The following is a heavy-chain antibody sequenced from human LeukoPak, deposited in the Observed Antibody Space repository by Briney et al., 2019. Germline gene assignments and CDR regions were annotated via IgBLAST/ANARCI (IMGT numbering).Heavy chain of an antibody. CDR2: IYHSGTT. Sequence: SETLSLTCSVSDYSITSDSYWGWVRQSPGKALEWIGNIYHSGTTNYNPSLKSRVTISIDTSKNQFFLDLRSVTAADTAVYYCARVNDHDAFDIWGQGTMVTVSS. D-gene: IGHD1-1*01. V-gene: IGHV4-38-2*02. J-gene: IGHJ3*02. CDR3: ARVNDHDAFDI. CDR1: DYSITSDSY.